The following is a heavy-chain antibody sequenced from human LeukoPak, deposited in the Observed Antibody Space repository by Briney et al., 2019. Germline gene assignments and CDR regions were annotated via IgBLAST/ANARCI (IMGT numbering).Heavy chain of an antibody. CDR2: ISYDGSNK. Sequence: GRSLRLSCAASGFTFSSYAMHWVRQAPGKGLEWVAVISYDGSNKYYADSVKGRFTISRDNAKSSLYLQMNSLRAEDTAVYYWVRGGFRGFDYEYWGQGTLVTV. J-gene: IGHJ4*02. D-gene: IGHD5-12*01. CDR3: VRGGFRGFDYEY. V-gene: IGHV3-30-3*01. CDR1: GFTFSSYA.